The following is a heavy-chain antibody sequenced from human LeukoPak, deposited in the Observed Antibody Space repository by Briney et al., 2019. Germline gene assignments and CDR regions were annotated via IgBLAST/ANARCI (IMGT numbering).Heavy chain of an antibody. CDR1: GGSISIYY. CDR2: IYYSGST. J-gene: IGHJ5*02. V-gene: IGHV4-59*08. CDR3: ARAVAAAAWFDP. D-gene: IGHD6-13*01. Sequence: SETLSLTCTVSGGSISIYYWSWIRQPPGKGLEWIGYIYYSGSTNYNPSLKSRVTISVDTSKNQFSLKLSSVTAADTAVYYCARAVAAAAWFDPWGQGTLVTVSS.